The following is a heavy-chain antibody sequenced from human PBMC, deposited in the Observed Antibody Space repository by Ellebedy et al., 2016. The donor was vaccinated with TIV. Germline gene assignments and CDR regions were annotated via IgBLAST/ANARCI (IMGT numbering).Heavy chain of an antibody. CDR3: AKDISRIAVAGTAGY. D-gene: IGHD6-19*01. CDR2: ISWDGGST. Sequence: GGSLRLXXAASGFTFDDYTMHWVRQAPGKGLEWVSLISWDGGSTYYADSVKGRFTISRDNSKNSLYLQMNSLRTEDTALYYCAKDISRIAVAGTAGYWGQGTLVTVSS. CDR1: GFTFDDYT. J-gene: IGHJ4*02. V-gene: IGHV3-43*01.